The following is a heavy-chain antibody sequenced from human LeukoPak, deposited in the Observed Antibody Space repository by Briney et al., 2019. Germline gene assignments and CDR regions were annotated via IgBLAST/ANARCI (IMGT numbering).Heavy chain of an antibody. V-gene: IGHV3-74*01. CDR1: GFGFSVYW. D-gene: IGHD3-10*01. CDR3: ARVPTNNYGFGQ. Sequence: GGSLRLSCAASGFGFSVYWMHWVRQAPGKGLVWVAHINEDGTSASYAESVKGRFTISRDNAKNTLYLQMNSLTVEYTAVYYCARVPTNNYGFGQWGQGSLATVSS. CDR2: INEDGTSA. J-gene: IGHJ4*02.